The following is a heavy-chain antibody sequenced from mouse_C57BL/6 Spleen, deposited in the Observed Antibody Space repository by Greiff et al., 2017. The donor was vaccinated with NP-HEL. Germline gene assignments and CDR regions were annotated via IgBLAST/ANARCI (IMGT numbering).Heavy chain of an antibody. D-gene: IGHD1-1*01. CDR3: ARYGSSYGYFDV. CDR2: IHPNSGST. Sequence: QVQLQQPGAELVKPGASVKLSCKASGYTFTSYRMHWVKQRPGQGLEWIGMIHPNSGSTNYNEKFKSKATLTVDKSSSTAYMQLSSLTSEDSAVYYCARYGSSYGYFDVWGTGTTVTVSS. CDR1: GYTFTSYR. V-gene: IGHV1-64*01. J-gene: IGHJ1*03.